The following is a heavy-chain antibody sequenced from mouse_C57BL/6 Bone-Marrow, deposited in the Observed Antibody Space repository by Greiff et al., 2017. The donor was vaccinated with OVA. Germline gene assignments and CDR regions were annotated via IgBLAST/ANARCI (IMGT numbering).Heavy chain of an antibody. Sequence: QVQLQQPGAELVKPGASVKMSCNASGYTFNSYWITWVKQRPGQGLEWIGDIYPGSGSTNYNEKFKSKATLTVDTSSSTAYMQLSSVTSEDYAVYYCARRLDYWGQGTSVTVSA. CDR2: IYPGSGST. CDR1: GYTFNSYW. V-gene: IGHV1-55*01. J-gene: IGHJ4*01. CDR3: ARRLDY.